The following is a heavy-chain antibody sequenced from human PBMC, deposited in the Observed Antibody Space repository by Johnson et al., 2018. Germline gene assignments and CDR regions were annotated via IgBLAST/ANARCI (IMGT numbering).Heavy chain of an antibody. CDR1: GFTFSGSA. Sequence: VQLVESGGGLVQPGGSLKLSCAASGFTFSGSAMHWVRQASGKGLEWVGRIRSKANSYATAYAASVKGRFTISRDDSKNTAYLQMNSLKTEDTAVYYCTRPDHLTASAQAEYCQHWGQGTLVTVSS. CDR2: IRSKANSYAT. D-gene: IGHD1-14*01. J-gene: IGHJ1*01. CDR3: TRPDHLTASAQAEYCQH. V-gene: IGHV3-73*01.